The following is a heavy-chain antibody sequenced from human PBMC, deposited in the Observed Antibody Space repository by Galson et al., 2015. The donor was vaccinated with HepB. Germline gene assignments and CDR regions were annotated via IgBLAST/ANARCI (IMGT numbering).Heavy chain of an antibody. Sequence: SLRLSCAASGFTFSNAWMSWVRQAPGKGLEWVGRIKSKTDSGTTDDAAPVKGRFTISRDDSKNTLYLQMNSLKTEDTAVYYCTTDRQITYYDFWSGYSYFDYWGQGTLVTVSS. CDR3: TTDRQITYYDFWSGYSYFDY. V-gene: IGHV3-15*01. CDR1: GFTFSNAW. D-gene: IGHD3-3*01. CDR2: IKSKTDSGTT. J-gene: IGHJ4*02.